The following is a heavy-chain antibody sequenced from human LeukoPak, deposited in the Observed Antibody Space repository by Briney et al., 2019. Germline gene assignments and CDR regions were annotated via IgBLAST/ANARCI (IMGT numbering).Heavy chain of an antibody. J-gene: IGHJ4*02. V-gene: IGHV4-39*01. Sequence: SETLSLTCTVSGGSISSSSYYWGWIRQPPGKGLEWIGSIYYSGSSYYNPSLKSRVTISVDTSKNQFSLKLSSVTAADTAVYYYARHLPYYDILTGYPRPYYFDYWGQGTLVTVSS. D-gene: IGHD3-9*01. CDR1: GGSISSSSYY. CDR3: ARHLPYYDILTGYPRPYYFDY. CDR2: IYYSGSS.